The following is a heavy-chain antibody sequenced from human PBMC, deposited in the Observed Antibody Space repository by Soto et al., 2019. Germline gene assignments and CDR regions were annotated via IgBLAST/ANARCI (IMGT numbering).Heavy chain of an antibody. CDR1: GFSLTTSGVG. CDR2: LYWDEDR. D-gene: IGHD1-1*01. J-gene: IGHJ6*03. CDR3: AHYTTNTDMDV. V-gene: IGHV2-5*02. Sequence: QITLKESPPTLVNPTQPLTLTCTFSGFSLTTSGVGVGWIRQAPGKALEWLALLYWDEDRRYSPSLKSRLTIAKDSSKDQVLLTMTNMDPVDTGTYFCAHYTTNTDMDVWGKGTTVTVSS.